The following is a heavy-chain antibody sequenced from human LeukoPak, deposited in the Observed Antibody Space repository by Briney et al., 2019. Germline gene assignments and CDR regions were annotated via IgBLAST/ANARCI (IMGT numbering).Heavy chain of an antibody. CDR1: GFTFSSYA. J-gene: IGHJ4*02. CDR2: ISYDGSNK. D-gene: IGHD6-13*01. Sequence: PGGSLRLSCAASGFTFSSYAMHWVRQAPGKGLEWVAVISYDGSNKYYADSVKGRFTISRDNSKNTLYLQMNSLRAEDTAVYYCARGDSSSWSFDYWGQGTLVTVSS. V-gene: IGHV3-30*04. CDR3: ARGDSSSWSFDY.